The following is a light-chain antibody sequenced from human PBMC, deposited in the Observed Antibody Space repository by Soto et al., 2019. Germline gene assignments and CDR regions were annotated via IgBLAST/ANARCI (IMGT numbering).Light chain of an antibody. CDR1: QSVSES. CDR3: QQYNNWPLT. CDR2: DVS. V-gene: IGKV3-11*01. J-gene: IGKJ4*01. Sequence: EIVLTQSPGILSLSPGARATLSCRASQSVSESLAWYQQKPGQAPRLLIYDVSYRATGIPVRFSGSGSGTDFTLTISSLQSEDFAVYYCQQYNNWPLTFGGGTKVDIK.